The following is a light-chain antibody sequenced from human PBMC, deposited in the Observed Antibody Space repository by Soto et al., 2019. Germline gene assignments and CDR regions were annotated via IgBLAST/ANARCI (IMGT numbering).Light chain of an antibody. J-gene: IGKJ2*01. CDR2: KIS. V-gene: IGKV2-24*01. CDR1: QSLVHSDGNTY. CDR3: MQSTQFPYT. Sequence: DIVMTQTPLSSLVTLGQPASISCRSSQSLVHSDGNTYLSWLLQRPGQPPRLLFYKISIRFSGVPDRFSGSGAGTDFTLKISRVEAEDVGIYYCMQSTQFPYTFGQGTNLEIK.